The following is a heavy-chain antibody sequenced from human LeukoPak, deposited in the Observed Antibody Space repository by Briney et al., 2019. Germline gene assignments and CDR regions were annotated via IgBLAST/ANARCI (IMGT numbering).Heavy chain of an antibody. J-gene: IGHJ4*02. Sequence: SETLSLTCTVSGNSFGDYYWSWIRQPAGKGLEWIGRIYTSGSTTYNPSLKSRVTMSVDTSKSQFSLKLSSVTAKDTAVYYCASLRERSYYARGFDYWGQGTLVTVSS. V-gene: IGHV4-4*07. CDR2: IYTSGST. D-gene: IGHD3-3*01. CDR1: GNSFGDYY. CDR3: ASLRERSYYARGFDY.